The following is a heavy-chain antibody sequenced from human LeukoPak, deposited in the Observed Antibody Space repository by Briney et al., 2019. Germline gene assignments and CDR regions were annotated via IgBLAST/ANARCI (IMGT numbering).Heavy chain of an antibody. V-gene: IGHV3-49*04. Sequence: PGGSLRLSCPASGFTCGDYAMSWVRQAPGKGLEWVGLIRGKAYGGTTECEASVKGRFHISRDNSKSIAYLQMNSLKTGDTAVYYCTRDRDGDLYFDCWGQGSLVTVSS. D-gene: IGHD4-17*01. CDR3: TRDRDGDLYFDC. CDR1: GFTCGDYA. J-gene: IGHJ4*02. CDR2: IRGKAYGGTT.